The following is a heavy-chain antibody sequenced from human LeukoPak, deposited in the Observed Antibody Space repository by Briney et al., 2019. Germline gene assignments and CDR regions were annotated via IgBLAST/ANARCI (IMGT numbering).Heavy chain of an antibody. V-gene: IGHV1-69*15. CDR1: GGTFSSYA. Sequence: SSVKVSCKASGGTFSSYAISWVRQAPGQGLEWMGRIIPIFGTANYAQKFQSRVTITADESTSTAYMELSSLRSEDTAVYYCARDPGRGWLQKRVYAFDIWGQGTMVTVSS. CDR2: IIPIFGTA. CDR3: ARDPGRGWLQKRVYAFDI. D-gene: IGHD5-24*01. J-gene: IGHJ3*02.